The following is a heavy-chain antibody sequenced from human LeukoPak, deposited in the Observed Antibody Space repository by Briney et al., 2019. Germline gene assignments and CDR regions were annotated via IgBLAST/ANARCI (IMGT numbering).Heavy chain of an antibody. CDR1: GYSISSGYY. V-gene: IGHV4-38-2*01. CDR2: IYHSGST. CDR3: ARQGYCSGGSCYHYYYYMDV. J-gene: IGHJ6*03. Sequence: SETLSLTCAVSGYSISSGYYWGWIRQPPGKGLEWIGSIYHSGSTYYNPSLKSRVTMSVGTSKNQFSLKLSSVTAADTAVYYCARQGYCSGGSCYHYYYYMDVWGKGTTVTVSS. D-gene: IGHD2-15*01.